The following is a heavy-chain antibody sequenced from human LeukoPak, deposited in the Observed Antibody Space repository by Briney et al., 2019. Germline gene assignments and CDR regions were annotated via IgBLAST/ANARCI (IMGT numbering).Heavy chain of an antibody. D-gene: IGHD6-6*01. J-gene: IGHJ4*02. CDR3: AKPTTGIAARLPASDY. CDR2: ISGSGGST. Sequence: GGSLRLSCAASGFTFSSYSMSWVRQAPGKGLEWVSAISGSGGSTYYADSVKGRFTISRDNSKNTLYLQMNSLRAEDTAVYYCAKPTTGIAARLPASDYWGQGTLVTVSS. V-gene: IGHV3-23*01. CDR1: GFTFSSYS.